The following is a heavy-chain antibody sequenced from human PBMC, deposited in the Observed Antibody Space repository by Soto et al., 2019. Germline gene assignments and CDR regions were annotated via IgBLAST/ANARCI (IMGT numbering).Heavy chain of an antibody. V-gene: IGHV3-30*18. CDR3: AKDQYSYGSAYYYYGMDV. Sequence: GGSLRLSCAASGFTFSSYGMHWVRQAPGKGLEWVAVISYDGSNKYYADSVKGRFTISRDNSKNTLYLQMNSLRAEDTAVYYCAKDQYSYGSAYYYYGMDVWGQGTTVTVSS. CDR1: GFTFSSYG. J-gene: IGHJ6*02. D-gene: IGHD5-18*01. CDR2: ISYDGSNK.